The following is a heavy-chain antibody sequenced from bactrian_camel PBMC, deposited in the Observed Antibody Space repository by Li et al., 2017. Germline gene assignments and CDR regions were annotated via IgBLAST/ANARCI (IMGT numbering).Heavy chain of an antibody. Sequence: VQLVESGGGLVQPGGSLRLSCAASGFTFGSVAMSWVREAPGKGLNWVSSINSDGTSTYYADSVKGRFTISRDNAKNTVYLQINSLKPEDTALYYCAAMTDGGVCGGPPFEYKFWGQGTQVTVS. CDR2: INSDGTST. V-gene: IGHV3S40*01. J-gene: IGHJ4*01. CDR1: GFTFGSVA. CDR3: AAMTDGGVCGGPPFEYKF. D-gene: IGHD2*01.